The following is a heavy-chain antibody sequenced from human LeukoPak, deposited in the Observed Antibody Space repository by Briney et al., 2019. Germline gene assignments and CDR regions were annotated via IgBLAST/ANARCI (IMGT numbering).Heavy chain of an antibody. CDR2: IYSGGST. Sequence: GGSLRLSCAASGFTVSSNYMSWVRQAPGKGLEWVSAIYSGGSTYYADSVKGRFTISRDNSKNTLYLQMNSLRAEDTAVYYCARGYSSGWYGCPFDYWGHGTLVTVSS. V-gene: IGHV3-53*01. CDR3: ARGYSSGWYGCPFDY. J-gene: IGHJ4*01. CDR1: GFTVSSNY. D-gene: IGHD6-19*01.